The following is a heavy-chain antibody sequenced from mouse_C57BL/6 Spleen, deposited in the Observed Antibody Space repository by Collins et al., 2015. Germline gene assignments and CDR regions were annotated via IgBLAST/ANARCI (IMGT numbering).Heavy chain of an antibody. D-gene: IGHD2-3*01. CDR1: GYTFTSYW. CDR3: ARWLLGDAMDY. Sequence: QVQLQQPGAELVMPGASVKLSCKASGYTFTSYWMHWVKQRPGQGLEWIGEIDPSDSYTNYNQKFKGKSTLTVDKSSSTAYMQLSSLTSEDSAVYYCARWLLGDAMDYWGQGTSVHRLL. V-gene: IGHV1-69*01. J-gene: IGHJ4*01. CDR2: IDPSDSYT.